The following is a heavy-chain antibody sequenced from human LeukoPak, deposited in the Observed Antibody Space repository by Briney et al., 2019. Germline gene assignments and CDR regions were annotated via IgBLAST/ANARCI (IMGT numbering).Heavy chain of an antibody. CDR1: GYTFAAYN. CDR2: INPNSGAT. Sequence: ASVKVSCKTSGYTFAAYNMHWVRQAPGQGLEWMGWINPNSGATNSAQKFQGRVTMTRDTSISTAYMELSRLRSDDTAVYYCARDGFEYCSGGSCYSVYFDYWGQGTLVTVSS. V-gene: IGHV1-2*02. D-gene: IGHD2-15*01. CDR3: ARDGFEYCSGGSCYSVYFDY. J-gene: IGHJ4*02.